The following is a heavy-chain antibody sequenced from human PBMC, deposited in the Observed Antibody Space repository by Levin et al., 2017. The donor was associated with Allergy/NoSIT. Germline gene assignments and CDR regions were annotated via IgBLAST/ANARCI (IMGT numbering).Heavy chain of an antibody. V-gene: IGHV3-49*04. J-gene: IGHJ4*02. CDR2: IRSKAYGGTT. CDR3: TSPDYYDSSGYRH. Sequence: PGESLKISCTASGFTFGDYAMSWVRQAPGKGLEWVGFIRSKAYGGTTEYAASVKGRFTISRDDSKSIAYLQMNSLKTEDTAVYYCTSPDYYDSSGYRHWGQGTLVTVSS. CDR1: GFTFGDYA. D-gene: IGHD3-22*01.